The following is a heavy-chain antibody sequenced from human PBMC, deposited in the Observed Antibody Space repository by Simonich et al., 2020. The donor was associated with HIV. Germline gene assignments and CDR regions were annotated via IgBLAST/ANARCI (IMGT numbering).Heavy chain of an antibody. Sequence: QEQLRQWGAGLLKPSETLSLTCAVYGESFSGYYWTWIRQPPGKGLEGIGEIIHSGSTNYNPSLKSRVTISVDSSKKQFSLKLSSVTAADTAVYYCARLERGIDAFDIWGQGTMVTVSS. CDR1: GESFSGYY. V-gene: IGHV4-34*12. D-gene: IGHD7-27*01. CDR3: ARLERGIDAFDI. CDR2: IIHSGST. J-gene: IGHJ3*02.